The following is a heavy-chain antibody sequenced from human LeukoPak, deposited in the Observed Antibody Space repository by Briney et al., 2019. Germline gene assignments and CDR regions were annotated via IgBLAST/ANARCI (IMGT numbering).Heavy chain of an antibody. J-gene: IGHJ4*02. V-gene: IGHV3-7*01. CDR1: GFTFSSYW. D-gene: IGHD2-15*01. CDR3: ARLGYPWYFDY. Sequence: GGSLRLFCAASGFTFSSYWMSCVRQAPGEGLERVAKIKEDGSEKYYVDSVKGRFTISRDNAKNSLYLQVNSLRAEDTAVYYCARLGYPWYFDYWGQGTLVTVSS. CDR2: IKEDGSEK.